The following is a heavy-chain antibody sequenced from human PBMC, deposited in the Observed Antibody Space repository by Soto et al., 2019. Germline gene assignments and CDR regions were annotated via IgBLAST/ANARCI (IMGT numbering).Heavy chain of an antibody. Sequence: SVSNAWMNWVRQAPGKGLEWVGRIKSKTDGGTTDYAAPVKGRFTISRDDSKNTLYLQMNSLKTEDTAVYYCTTEYSSVFKNWGQGTLVTVSS. CDR1: SVSNAW. D-gene: IGHD6-19*01. J-gene: IGHJ4*02. CDR2: IKSKTDGGTT. CDR3: TTEYSSVFKN. V-gene: IGHV3-15*07.